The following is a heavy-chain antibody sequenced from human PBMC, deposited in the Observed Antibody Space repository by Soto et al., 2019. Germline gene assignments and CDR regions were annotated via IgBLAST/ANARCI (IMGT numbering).Heavy chain of an antibody. Sequence: SETLSLTCAVSGGSLRSATYYWSWIRQHPGKGLEWIGYFYHSGSTYYKPSLRSRVTISLDTSKNQFSLNLRSVTDADTAIYYCAREETGNDALDIWGQGTLVTV. J-gene: IGHJ3*02. D-gene: IGHD1-1*01. V-gene: IGHV4-31*11. CDR3: AREETGNDALDI. CDR2: FYHSGST. CDR1: GGSLRSATYY.